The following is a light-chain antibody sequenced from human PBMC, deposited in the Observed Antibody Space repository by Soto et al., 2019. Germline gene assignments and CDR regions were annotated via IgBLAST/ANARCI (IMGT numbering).Light chain of an antibody. CDR3: QQYNDWWT. V-gene: IGKV3-15*01. Sequence: EIVMTQSPATLSVSPGESATLSCRASQSVSNNLTWYQQKPGQPPRLLIYGASTRATGVPGRFSGSGSGTEFTLTNSSLQSEDFAVYYCQQYNDWWTFGQGTKLEI. CDR2: GAS. J-gene: IGKJ1*01. CDR1: QSVSNN.